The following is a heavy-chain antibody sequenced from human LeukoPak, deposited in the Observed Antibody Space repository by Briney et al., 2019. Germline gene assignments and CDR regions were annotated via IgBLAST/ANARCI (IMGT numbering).Heavy chain of an antibody. D-gene: IGHD3-22*01. CDR3: AKKYYYDSSGSSFDY. Sequence: PGGSLRLSCAASGFTFDDYAMHWVRQAPGKGLEWVSGISWNSGSIGYADSVKGRLTISRDNAKNSLYLQMNSLRDEDTAIYYCAKKYYYDSSGSSFDYWGQGTLVTVSS. CDR1: GFTFDDYA. J-gene: IGHJ4*02. V-gene: IGHV3-9*01. CDR2: ISWNSGSI.